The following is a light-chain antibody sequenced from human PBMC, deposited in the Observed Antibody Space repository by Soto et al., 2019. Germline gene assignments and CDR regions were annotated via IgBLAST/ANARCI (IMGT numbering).Light chain of an antibody. Sequence: DIQMTQSPSTLSASVGARVPITCRASQSISSWLAWFQQKPGKAPKLLMYDASSLESGVPSRFSGSGSGTEFTLTINSLQADDFATYYCQQHNSFSITFGQGTRLEIK. CDR1: QSISSW. CDR3: QQHNSFSIT. J-gene: IGKJ5*01. CDR2: DAS. V-gene: IGKV1-5*01.